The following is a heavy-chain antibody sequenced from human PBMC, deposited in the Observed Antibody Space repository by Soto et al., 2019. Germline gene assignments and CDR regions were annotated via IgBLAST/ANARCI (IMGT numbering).Heavy chain of an antibody. CDR1: GGSLNSGDYH. V-gene: IGHV4-30-4*01. J-gene: IGHJ6*02. CDR2: IYYSGST. CDR3: ARDYRVPSPGAMDV. D-gene: IGHD3-16*02. Sequence: SETLSLTCTVSGGSLNSGDYHWSWIRQSPGKGLEWIGAIYYSGSTYYNPSLKSRIRISVDTSKNQFSLKVNSVTAADTAVYYCARDYRVPSPGAMDVWGQGTTVTVSS.